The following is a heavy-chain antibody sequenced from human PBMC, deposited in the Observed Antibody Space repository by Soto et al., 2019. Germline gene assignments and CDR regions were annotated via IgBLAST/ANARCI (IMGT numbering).Heavy chain of an antibody. J-gene: IGHJ6*02. Sequence: QVHLVQSGAEVKKPGASVKVSCKTSGYTFTRYGISWVRQAPGQGLERMGWISGYDGRTNIAQKVQDRVTKTTDTSTSTVYLELRSLSSDDTAVYYCAREGDVPYYYYGMDVWGQGTTVTVSS. CDR1: GYTFTRYG. CDR3: AREGDVPYYYYGMDV. V-gene: IGHV1-18*01. D-gene: IGHD2-21*02. CDR2: ISGYDGRT.